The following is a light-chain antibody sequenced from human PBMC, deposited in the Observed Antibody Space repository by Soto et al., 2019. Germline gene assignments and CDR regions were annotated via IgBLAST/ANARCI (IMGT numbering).Light chain of an antibody. CDR1: NLGSKS. CDR2: GDT. Sequence: SYELTQPASVSAAPGQTASITCGGNNLGSKSVHWYQQQPGQAPVLVVYGDTDRPSGIPERLSGYKSGNTATLTISRVEAGDEADFYCQVWDSGSGQVVFGGGTKVTVL. V-gene: IGLV3-21*02. J-gene: IGLJ2*01. CDR3: QVWDSGSGQVV.